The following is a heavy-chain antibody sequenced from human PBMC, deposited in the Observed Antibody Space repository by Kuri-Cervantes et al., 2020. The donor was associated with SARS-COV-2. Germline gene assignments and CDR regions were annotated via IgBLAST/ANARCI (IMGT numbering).Heavy chain of an antibody. D-gene: IGHD4-23*01. V-gene: IGHV3-23*01. CDR2: ISSRGDST. J-gene: IGHJ4*02. CDR3: AENRRTVAAPFDY. CDR1: GFTFSSYA. Sequence: GGSLRLSCAASGFTFSSYAMGWVRQAPGKGLEWVSSISSRGDSTYYADSVRGRFTISRDNSKNTLYLQMNSLRADDTAVYYCAENRRTVAAPFDYWGQGTLVTVSS.